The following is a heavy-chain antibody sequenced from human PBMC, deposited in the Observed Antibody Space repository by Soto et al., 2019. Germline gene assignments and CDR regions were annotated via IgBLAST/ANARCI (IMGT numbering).Heavy chain of an antibody. Sequence: QVQLVQSGAEVKKPGSSVKVSCKASGGTFSSYAISWVRQAPGQGHEWMGGIIPIFGTANYAQKFQGRVTITADESTSTAYMELSSLRSEDTAVYYCARDSFGVEMATTGDYYYGMDVWGQGTTVTVSS. V-gene: IGHV1-69*12. CDR2: IIPIFGTA. CDR3: ARDSFGVEMATTGDYYYGMDV. J-gene: IGHJ6*02. D-gene: IGHD1-1*01. CDR1: GGTFSSYA.